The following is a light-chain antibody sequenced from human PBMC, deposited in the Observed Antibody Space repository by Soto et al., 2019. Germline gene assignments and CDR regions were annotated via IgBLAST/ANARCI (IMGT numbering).Light chain of an antibody. V-gene: IGKV3-20*01. Sequence: EIVLTQSPDTLSLSPGQRATLSCSASQSVRSDYFAWYQQKPGQAPRVIIFGVSTRATGVPDRLSGSGSGTDLNLTISRLEPEDFALYYCQKYGNSPLTFGGGTKVDIK. J-gene: IGKJ4*01. CDR3: QKYGNSPLT. CDR1: QSVRSDY. CDR2: GVS.